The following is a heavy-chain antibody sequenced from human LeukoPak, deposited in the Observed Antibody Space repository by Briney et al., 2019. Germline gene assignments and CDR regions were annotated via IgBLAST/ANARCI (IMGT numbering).Heavy chain of an antibody. Sequence: SETLSLTCTVSGGSISSSSYYWGWIRQPPGKGLEWIGSIYYSGSTYYNPSLKSRVTISVDTSKNQFSLKLSSVTAADTAVYYCARQDGDRWYFDLWGRGTLVTVSS. J-gene: IGHJ2*01. CDR2: IYYSGST. CDR1: GGSISSSSYY. CDR3: ARQDGDRWYFDL. V-gene: IGHV4-39*01. D-gene: IGHD3-10*01.